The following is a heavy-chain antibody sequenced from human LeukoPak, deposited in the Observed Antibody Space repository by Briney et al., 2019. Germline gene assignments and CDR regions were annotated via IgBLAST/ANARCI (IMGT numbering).Heavy chain of an antibody. CDR1: GYAFTGHY. Sequence: GASVKVSCKASGYAFTGHYMYRVRQAPGQGLEWMGWINPNSGGTNYAQKFQGRVTMTRDTSISTAYMELSRLRSDDTAVYYCARGGSCSGGSCSYNWFDPWGQGTLVTVSS. CDR2: INPNSGGT. V-gene: IGHV1-2*02. CDR3: ARGGSCSGGSCSYNWFDP. D-gene: IGHD2-15*01. J-gene: IGHJ5*02.